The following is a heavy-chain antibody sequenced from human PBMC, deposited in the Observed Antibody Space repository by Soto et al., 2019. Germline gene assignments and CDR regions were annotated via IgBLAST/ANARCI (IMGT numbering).Heavy chain of an antibody. V-gene: IGHV4-39*01. CDR2: SHFTGNT. J-gene: IGHJ4*02. CDR3: ARHRTGYSSSWLDY. CDR1: GGSISSGTYS. D-gene: IGHD6-13*01. Sequence: QLQLQESGPGLVKPSETLSLTCTVSGGSISSGTYSWGWIRQPPGKGLEWIGNSHFTGNTHYNPSLNSRVTMSVDTSESQFSLRLSSVTAADTAVYYCARHRTGYSSSWLDYWGQGTLVTVSS.